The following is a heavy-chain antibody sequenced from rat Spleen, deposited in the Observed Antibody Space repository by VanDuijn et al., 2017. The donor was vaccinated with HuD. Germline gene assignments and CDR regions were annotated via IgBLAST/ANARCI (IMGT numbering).Heavy chain of an antibody. CDR1: GFSLTSNS. CDR2: IWNSGGT. D-gene: IGHD4-1*01. V-gene: IGHV2-1*01. J-gene: IGHJ2*01. CDR3: ARGSVFFDY. Sequence: QVQLKESGPGLVQPSQTLSLTCTVSGFSLTSNSVSWVRQPPGKGLEWMGVIWNSGGTQYNSGLKSRLSISRDTSKSQVFLKMNSLQTEDTAMYFCARGSVFFDYWGQGVMVTVSS.